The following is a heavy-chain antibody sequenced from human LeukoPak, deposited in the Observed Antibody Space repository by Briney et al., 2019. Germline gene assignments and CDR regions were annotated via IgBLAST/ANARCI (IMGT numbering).Heavy chain of an antibody. J-gene: IGHJ4*02. Sequence: GASVKLSCKASGGTFSSYAISWVRQAPGQGLEWMGGIIPIFGTANYAQKFQGRVTITADESTSTAYMELSSLRSEDMAVYYCARDSFGTFDYWGQGTLVTVSS. CDR1: GGTFSSYA. CDR2: IIPIFGTA. CDR3: ARDSFGTFDY. D-gene: IGHD3-10*01. V-gene: IGHV1-69*13.